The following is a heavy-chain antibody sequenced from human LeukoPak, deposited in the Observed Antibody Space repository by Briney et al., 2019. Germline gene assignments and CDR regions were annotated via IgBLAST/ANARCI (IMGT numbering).Heavy chain of an antibody. D-gene: IGHD3-10*01. V-gene: IGHV3-30*02. J-gene: IGHJ4*02. CDR3: AKDSDPYGSGSLGY. Sequence: GGPLRLSCAVSGFTFSSYGMYWVRQAPGKGLEWVAFIRYDGSNKYYADSVKGRFTLSRDNSKNTLYLQMNSLRAEDTAVYYCAKDSDPYGSGSLGYWGQGILVTVSS. CDR2: IRYDGSNK. CDR1: GFTFSSYG.